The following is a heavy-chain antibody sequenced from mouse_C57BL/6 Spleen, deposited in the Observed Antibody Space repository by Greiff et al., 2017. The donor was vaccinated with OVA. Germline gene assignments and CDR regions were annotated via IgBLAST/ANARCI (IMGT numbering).Heavy chain of an antibody. V-gene: IGHV6-3*01. D-gene: IGHD1-1*01. J-gene: IGHJ4*01. CDR2: IRLKSDNYAT. CDR3: TGHYGSSYVDYYAMDY. Sequence: EVQLQESGGGLVQPGGSMKLSCVASGFTFSNYWMNWVRQSPEKGLEWVAQIRLKSDNYATHYAESVKGRFTISRDDSKSSVYLQMNNLRAEDTGIYYCTGHYGSSYVDYYAMDYWGQGTSVTVSS. CDR1: GFTFSNYW.